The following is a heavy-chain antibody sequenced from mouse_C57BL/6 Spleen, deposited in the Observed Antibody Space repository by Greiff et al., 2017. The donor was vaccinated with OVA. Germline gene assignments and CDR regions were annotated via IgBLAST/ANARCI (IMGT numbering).Heavy chain of an antibody. Sequence: EVKLVESGGGLVKPGGSLKLSCAASGFTFSDYGMHWVRQAPEQGLEWVAYISSGSGTIYYADTVQGRFTISRDNAKNTQFLQMTRLRAEDTTMYYCGRDSDGYFDVWGTGTTVTVSS. CDR2: ISSGSGTI. CDR1: GFTFSDYG. J-gene: IGHJ1*03. V-gene: IGHV5-17*01. CDR3: GRDSDGYFDV.